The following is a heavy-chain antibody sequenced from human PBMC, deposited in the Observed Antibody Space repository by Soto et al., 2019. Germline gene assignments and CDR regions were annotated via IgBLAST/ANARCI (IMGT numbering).Heavy chain of an antibody. J-gene: IGHJ4*02. CDR3: AREAADGDYYFDY. D-gene: IGHD7-27*01. CDR2: ISSSSSTI. CDR1: GFTFSSYS. V-gene: IGHV3-48*02. Sequence: EVQLVESGGGLVQPGGSLRLSCAASGFTFSSYSMNWVRQAPGKGLEWVSYISSSSSTIYYADSVKGRFTISRDNAKNSLYLQMNSLRDEDTAVHYCAREAADGDYYFDYWGQGTLVTVSS.